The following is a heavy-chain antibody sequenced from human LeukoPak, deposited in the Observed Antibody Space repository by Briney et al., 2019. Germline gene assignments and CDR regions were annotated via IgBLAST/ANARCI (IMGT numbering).Heavy chain of an antibody. CDR2: ISAYNGNT. CDR1: GYTLTSYV. CDR3: ARGSGSYYYDRRGYSHLVF. D-gene: IGHD3-22*01. V-gene: IGHV1-18*01. Sequence: ASVKVSCKASGYTLTSYVISWVRQAPGQGLEWMGRISAYNGNTNPAQKLQGRLTLTTDTSTTTAYMGLRGLGSDDTAVYYCARGSGSYYYDRRGYSHLVFWGQGTLVT. J-gene: IGHJ4*02.